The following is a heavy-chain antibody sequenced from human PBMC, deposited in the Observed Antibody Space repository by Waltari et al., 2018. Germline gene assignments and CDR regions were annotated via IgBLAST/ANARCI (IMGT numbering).Heavy chain of an antibody. V-gene: IGHV3-20*04. D-gene: IGHD7-27*01. CDR3: ARDKWGPDY. CDR2: ISWNGANT. CDR1: GFIFDDYG. Sequence: EVLLVESGGGVVRPGGSLRLYCAASGFIFDDYGMVWVRQAPGKGLEWVSGISWNGANTDYADSVKGRFTISRDKAKNSLYLQMNSLRAEDTAFYYCARDKWGPDYWGQGTLVTVSS. J-gene: IGHJ4*02.